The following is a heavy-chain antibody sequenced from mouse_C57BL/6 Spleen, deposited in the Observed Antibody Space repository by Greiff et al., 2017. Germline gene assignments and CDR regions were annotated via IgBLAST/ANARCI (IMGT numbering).Heavy chain of an antibody. Sequence: EVMLVESEGGLVQPGSSMKLSCTASGFTFSDYYMAWVRQVPEKGLEWVANINYDGSSTYYLDSLKSRFIISRDNAKNILYLQMSSLKSEDTATYYCAREDSGYAMDDWGQGTSVTVSS. J-gene: IGHJ4*01. D-gene: IGHD1-3*01. CDR3: AREDSGYAMDD. V-gene: IGHV5-16*01. CDR2: INYDGSST. CDR1: GFTFSDYY.